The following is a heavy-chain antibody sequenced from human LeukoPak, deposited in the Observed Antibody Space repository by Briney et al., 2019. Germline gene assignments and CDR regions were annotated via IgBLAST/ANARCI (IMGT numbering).Heavy chain of an antibody. CDR2: MNPNSGNT. CDR1: GYTFTSYD. D-gene: IGHD1-26*01. V-gene: IGHV1-8*01. CDR3: ARGRESSGNFDY. J-gene: IGHJ4*02. Sequence: ASVKVSCKASGYTFTSYDINWVRQATGQGLEWMGWMNPNSGNTGYAQKFQGRVTMTRNTSISTAYMELSSLRSEDTAVYYCARGRESSGNFDYWGQGTLVTVSS.